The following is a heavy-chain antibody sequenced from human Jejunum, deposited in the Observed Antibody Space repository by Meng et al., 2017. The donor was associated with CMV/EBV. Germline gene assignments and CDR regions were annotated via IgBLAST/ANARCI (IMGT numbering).Heavy chain of an antibody. D-gene: IGHD3-9*01. CDR2: IRYDGTKD. CDR3: AKGLDFMDY. CDR1: GFIFSSYG. Sequence: LSCVASGFIFSSYGMNWVRQAPGKGLEWVAFIRYDGTKDYYIDSVRGRFTISRDNSKNILFLEMNGLTTEDTAMYYCAKGLDFMDYWGQGTLVTVSS. J-gene: IGHJ4*02. V-gene: IGHV3-30*02.